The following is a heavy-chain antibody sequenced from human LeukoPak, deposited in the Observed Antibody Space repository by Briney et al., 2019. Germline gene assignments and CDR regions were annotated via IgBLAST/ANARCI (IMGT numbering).Heavy chain of an antibody. CDR3: ARDLIAAAELYYYYGMDV. D-gene: IGHD6-13*01. CDR2: ISGSGGST. J-gene: IGHJ6*02. CDR1: GFTFSSYA. V-gene: IGHV3-23*01. Sequence: GGSLRLSCAASGFTFSSYAMSWVRQAPGKGLEWVSAISGSGGSTYYADSVKGRFTISRDNAKNSLYLQMNSLRAEDTAVYYCARDLIAAAELYYYYGMDVWGQGTTVTVSS.